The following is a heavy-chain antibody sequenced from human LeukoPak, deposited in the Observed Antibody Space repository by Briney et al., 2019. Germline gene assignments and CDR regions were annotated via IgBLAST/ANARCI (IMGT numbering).Heavy chain of an antibody. J-gene: IGHJ4*02. CDR2: IIPIFGTA. V-gene: IGHV1-69*13. CDR3: ARAYCSSTSCYPFDY. D-gene: IGHD2-2*01. Sequence: SVTVSFKASGGTFISYATSWVRQAPGQGLEWMGGIIPIFGTANYAQKFQGRVTITADESTSTAYMELSSLRSEDTAVYYCARAYCSSTSCYPFDYWGQGTLVTVSS. CDR1: GGTFISYA.